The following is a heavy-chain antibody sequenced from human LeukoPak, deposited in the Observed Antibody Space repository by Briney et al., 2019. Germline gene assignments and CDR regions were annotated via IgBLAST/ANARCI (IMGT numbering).Heavy chain of an antibody. CDR1: GYTSTTYD. CDR2: MNPNSGNI. Sequence: ASVKVSCKASGYTSTTYDINWVRQATGQGLEWMGWMNPNSGNIGYAQKFQGRVTMTRNTSISTAYMELSSLRSEDTAVYYCARGRGGGRRENWFGPWGQGTLVTVSS. V-gene: IGHV1-8*01. J-gene: IGHJ5*02. CDR3: ARGRGGGRRENWFGP. D-gene: IGHD3-16*01.